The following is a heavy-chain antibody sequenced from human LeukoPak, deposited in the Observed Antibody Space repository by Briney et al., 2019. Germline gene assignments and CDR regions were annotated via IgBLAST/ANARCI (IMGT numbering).Heavy chain of an antibody. Sequence: VASVKVYCKASGDTFTRFNTNWVRQATGQGLEWMGWMNLYTGNTAYAQKFQGRVTITRDTSITTAYMELSSLRSEDTAVYYCARARVTGDYYYYYMDIWGKGTTVIVSS. J-gene: IGHJ6*03. CDR3: ARARVTGDYYYYYMDI. V-gene: IGHV1-8*03. CDR2: MNLYTGNT. D-gene: IGHD1-20*01. CDR1: GDTFTRFN.